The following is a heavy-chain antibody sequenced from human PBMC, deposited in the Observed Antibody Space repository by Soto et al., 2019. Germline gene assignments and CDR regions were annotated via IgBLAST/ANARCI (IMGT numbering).Heavy chain of an antibody. V-gene: IGHV1-69*01. Sequence: QVQLVQSGAELKKPGSSVKVSCKASGGTFSSYAISWVRQAPGQGLEWMGGIIAILGKANYAEKFQGRVTITADESTSTAYMELSSLRSEDTAVYYCARERGGAIIVGVTGTFDVWGQGTLVTVSS. J-gene: IGHJ3*01. CDR1: GGTFSSYA. CDR2: IIAILGKA. CDR3: ARERGGAIIVGVTGTFDV. D-gene: IGHD3-22*01.